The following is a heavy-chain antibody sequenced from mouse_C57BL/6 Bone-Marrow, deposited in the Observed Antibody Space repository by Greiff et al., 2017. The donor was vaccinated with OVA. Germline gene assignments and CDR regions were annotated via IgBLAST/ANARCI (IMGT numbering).Heavy chain of an antibody. D-gene: IGHD1-1*01. J-gene: IGHJ1*03. CDR3: ARRSFTTVVAHWYFDV. CDR1: GYTFTDYY. CDR2: INPNNGGT. Sequence: VQLQQSGPELVKPGASVKISCKASGYTFTDYYMNWVKQSHGKSLEWIGDINPNNGGTSYNQKFKGKATLTVDKSSSTAYMELRSLTSEDSAVYYCARRSFTTVVAHWYFDVWGTGTTVTVSS. V-gene: IGHV1-26*01.